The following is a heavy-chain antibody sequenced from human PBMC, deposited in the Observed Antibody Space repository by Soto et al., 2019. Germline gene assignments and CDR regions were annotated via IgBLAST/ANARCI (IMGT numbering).Heavy chain of an antibody. Sequence: ASVKVSCKASGCSFTNYAFSWVRQAPGQGLEWLGWISANNGDTNYGPKFQGRVSMTSDTSTSTAHMELRTLRSHDTAVSYCAGDWSRYYGSSPQSWYYWGQGTQVTVSS. CDR2: ISANNGDT. D-gene: IGHD3-22*01. CDR3: AGDWSRYYGSSPQSWYY. CDR1: GCSFTNYA. V-gene: IGHV1-18*04. J-gene: IGHJ4*02.